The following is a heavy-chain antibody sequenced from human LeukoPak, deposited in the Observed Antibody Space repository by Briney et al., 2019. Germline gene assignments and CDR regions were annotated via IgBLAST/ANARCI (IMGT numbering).Heavy chain of an antibody. Sequence: GGSLRLPCAASGFTFSSYAMSWVRQAPGTGLEWVSTISGSGDSTNYADSVKGRFTISRDNSENTLYLQMNSLRAEDTATYYCAKGKGEIDYWGQGSLVTVSS. CDR2: ISGSGDST. CDR3: AKGKGEIDY. D-gene: IGHD3-10*01. CDR1: GFTFSSYA. V-gene: IGHV3-23*01. J-gene: IGHJ4*02.